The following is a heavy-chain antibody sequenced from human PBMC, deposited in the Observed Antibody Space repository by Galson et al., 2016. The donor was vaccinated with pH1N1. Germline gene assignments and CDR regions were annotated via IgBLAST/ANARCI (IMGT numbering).Heavy chain of an antibody. CDR2: IYYSGST. Sequence: TQSLTCTVSGGSISSGGYYWSWIRQHPGKGLEWIGYIYYSGSTYYNPSLESRLTISVDTSANQFSLKLNLVTAADTAVYYCARVGFSSDGYNRKGFDFWGQGTLVTVSS. J-gene: IGHJ4*02. D-gene: IGHD5-24*01. CDR1: GGSISSGGYY. CDR3: ARVGFSSDGYNRKGFDF. V-gene: IGHV4-31*03.